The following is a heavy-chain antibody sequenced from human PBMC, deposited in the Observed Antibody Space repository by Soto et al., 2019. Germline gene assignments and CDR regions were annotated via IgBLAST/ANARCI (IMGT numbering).Heavy chain of an antibody. D-gene: IGHD2-15*01. CDR3: ASSTPNCSGGSCYYPSNNWFDP. V-gene: IGHV4-30-4*01. J-gene: IGHJ5*02. Sequence: SETLSLTCTVSGGSISSGDYYWSWIRQPPGKGLEWIGYIYYSGSTYYNPSLKSRVTISVDTSKNQFSLKLSSVTAADTAVYYCASSTPNCSGGSCYYPSNNWFDPWGQGTLVTVSS. CDR1: GGSISSGDYY. CDR2: IYYSGST.